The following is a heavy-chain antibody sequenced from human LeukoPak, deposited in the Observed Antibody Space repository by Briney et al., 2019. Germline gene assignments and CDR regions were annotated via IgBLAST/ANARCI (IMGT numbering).Heavy chain of an antibody. CDR2: IYYSGST. CDR1: GGSISSGDYY. CDR3: ARLYSSGWFSYYFDY. D-gene: IGHD6-19*01. V-gene: IGHV4-30-4*08. J-gene: IGHJ4*02. Sequence: SQTLSLTCTVSGGSISSGDYYWSWIRQPPGKGLEWIGYIYYSGSTYYNPSLKSRVTISVDTSKNQFSLKLSSVTAADTAVYYCARLYSSGWFSYYFDYWGQGTLVTVSS.